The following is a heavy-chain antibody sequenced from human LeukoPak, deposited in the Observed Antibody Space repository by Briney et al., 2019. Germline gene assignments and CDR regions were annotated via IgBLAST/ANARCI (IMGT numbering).Heavy chain of an antibody. D-gene: IGHD2-15*01. CDR1: GCTFDDYA. V-gene: IGHV3-9*01. CDR2: ISWNSGSI. Sequence: QTGGSLRLSRAASGCTFDDYAMHWVRQAPGKGLEWVSGISWNSGSIGYADSVKGRFTISRDNAKNSLYLQMNSLRAEDTALYYCAKDKISCSGGSCYGYFDYWGQGTLVTVSS. J-gene: IGHJ4*02. CDR3: AKDKISCSGGSCYGYFDY.